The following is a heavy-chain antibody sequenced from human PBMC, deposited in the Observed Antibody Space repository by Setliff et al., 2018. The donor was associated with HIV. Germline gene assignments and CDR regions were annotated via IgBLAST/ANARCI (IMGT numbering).Heavy chain of an antibody. Sequence: SVKVSCKASGHTFNNYDINWVRQAPGQGLEWMGGIVPVLNTGNYAPKFQGRVTITADESTTTAYMELSSLRSEDTAVYYCARIPNHSSGFDYWGQGTPVTVSS. CDR2: IVPVLNTG. J-gene: IGHJ4*02. D-gene: IGHD3-22*01. CDR1: GHTFNNYD. CDR3: ARIPNHSSGFDY. V-gene: IGHV1-69*13.